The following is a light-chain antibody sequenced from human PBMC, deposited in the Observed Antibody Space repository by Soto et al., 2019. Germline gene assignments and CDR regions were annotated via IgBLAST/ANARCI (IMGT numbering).Light chain of an antibody. J-gene: IGKJ5*01. CDR3: QQRSNWPPFT. CDR1: QSVANNY. Sequence: PVERAPFSSSPVQSVANNYLAWYQQRPGQAPRLLIYAASSRAAGIPDKFSGSGSGTDFTLTISSLEPEDFAVYYCQQRSNWPPFTFGQGTRLEIK. CDR2: AAS. V-gene: IGKV3D-20*02.